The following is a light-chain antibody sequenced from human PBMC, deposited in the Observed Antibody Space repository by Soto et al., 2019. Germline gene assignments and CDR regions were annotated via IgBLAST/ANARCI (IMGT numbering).Light chain of an antibody. V-gene: IGKV3-20*01. Sequence: SLLTQSPGTLSRSPGERATLSCGASQSVSNNYLAWYKQKPGHAPRLLIYGASNRATGIPDSFSGSGSGTEFPLTISRLEPEDFAVYYCQQYGSSGTFGHGTQVDIK. J-gene: IGKJ1*01. CDR2: GAS. CDR1: QSVSNNY. CDR3: QQYGSSGT.